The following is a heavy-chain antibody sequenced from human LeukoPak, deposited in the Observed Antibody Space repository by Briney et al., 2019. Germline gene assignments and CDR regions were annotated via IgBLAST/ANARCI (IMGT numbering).Heavy chain of an antibody. Sequence: PGGSLRLSCAASGFTFSSYWMSWVRKAPGKGLEWVANIKQDGSEKYYVDSVKGRFTISRDNAKNSLYLQMNSLRAEDTAVYYCASSGSHIFGYYYYYMDVWGKGTTVTVSS. V-gene: IGHV3-7*01. CDR3: ASSGSHIFGYYYYYMDV. D-gene: IGHD3-10*01. CDR1: GFTFSSYW. J-gene: IGHJ6*03. CDR2: IKQDGSEK.